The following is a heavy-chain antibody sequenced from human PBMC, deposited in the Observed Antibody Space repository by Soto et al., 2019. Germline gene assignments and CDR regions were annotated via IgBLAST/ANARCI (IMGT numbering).Heavy chain of an antibody. D-gene: IGHD3-9*01. CDR2: IYPGDSDT. CDR3: ARGGVLRYFDWSGAGYYGMDV. V-gene: IGHV5-51*01. CDR1: GYSFTSYW. J-gene: IGHJ6*02. Sequence: GESLKISCKGSGYSFTSYWIGWVRQMPGKGLEWMGIIYPGDSDTRYSPSFQDQVTISAGKSISTAYLQWSSLKASDTAMYYCARGGVLRYFDWSGAGYYGMDVWGQGTTVTVSS.